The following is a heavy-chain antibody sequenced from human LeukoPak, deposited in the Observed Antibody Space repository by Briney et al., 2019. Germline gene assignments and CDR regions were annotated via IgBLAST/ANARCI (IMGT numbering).Heavy chain of an antibody. Sequence: GGSLRLSCAASGFTFSNYAMNWVRQAPGKGLEWVSVVGGGESYYTDSVKGRFTISRDNSKNTLSLQMNSLRPEDTAVYYCAKDSWSANGIYDAFDIWGQGTMVTVSS. CDR3: AKDSWSANGIYDAFDI. J-gene: IGHJ3*02. CDR1: GFTFSNYA. V-gene: IGHV3-23*01. D-gene: IGHD2-8*01. CDR2: VGGGES.